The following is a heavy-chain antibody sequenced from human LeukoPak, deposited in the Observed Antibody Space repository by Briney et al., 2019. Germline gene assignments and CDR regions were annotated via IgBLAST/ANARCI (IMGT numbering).Heavy chain of an antibody. CDR3: AKRGVVIRGILVIGYHQEAYHYDF. Sequence: GXSXRLSCVVSGISLSNYAMTWVRQAPGKGLEWVSYISERGGSTTYADSVKGRFTISRDTSLNTLYLQMNNLRAEDTAVYFCAKRGVVIRGILVIGYHQEAYHYDFWGQGVLVTVSS. CDR1: GISLSNYA. J-gene: IGHJ4*02. CDR2: ISERGGST. V-gene: IGHV3-23*01. D-gene: IGHD3-10*01.